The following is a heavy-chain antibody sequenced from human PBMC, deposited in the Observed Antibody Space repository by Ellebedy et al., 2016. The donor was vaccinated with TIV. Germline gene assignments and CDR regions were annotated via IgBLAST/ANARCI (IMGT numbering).Heavy chain of an antibody. CDR3: ARILPDITVDC. CDR2: IFSNDEK. V-gene: IGHV2-26*01. CDR1: GFSLSTSGVG. J-gene: IGHJ4*02. Sequence: SGPTLVXPTQTLTLTCTFSGFSLSTSGVGVGWIRQPPGKALEWLAHIFSNDEKSYSTSLKSRLTISKDTSKSQVVLTMTNMDPVDTATYYCARILPDITVDCWGQGTLVTVSS. D-gene: IGHD2-15*01.